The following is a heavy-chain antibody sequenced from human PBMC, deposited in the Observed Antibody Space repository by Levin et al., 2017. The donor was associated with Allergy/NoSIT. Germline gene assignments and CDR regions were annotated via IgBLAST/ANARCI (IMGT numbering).Heavy chain of an antibody. D-gene: IGHD3-22*01. CDR1: GFTFSNYA. Sequence: GESLKISCSASGFTFSNYAMSWVRQAPGMGLEWVSAVSLSGASTYYADSVKGRFTISRDNSKNTLYLQMHSLRAEDTAVYYCAKEPDSSGYYWAGGYYFDYWGQGTLVTVSS. J-gene: IGHJ4*02. V-gene: IGHV3-23*01. CDR2: VSLSGAST. CDR3: AKEPDSSGYYWAGGYYFDY.